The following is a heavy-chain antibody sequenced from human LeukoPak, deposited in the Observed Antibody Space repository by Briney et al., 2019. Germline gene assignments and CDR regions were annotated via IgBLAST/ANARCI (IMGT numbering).Heavy chain of an antibody. Sequence: GGSLRLSCAASGFTFSSYAMSWVRQAPGKGLEWVSAISGSGGSTYYADSVKGRFTISRDNSKNTLYLQMNSLRAEDTAVYYCAKKSTGHSDILTGYPFDYWGQGTLVTVSS. D-gene: IGHD3-9*01. V-gene: IGHV3-23*01. CDR2: ISGSGGST. CDR3: AKKSTGHSDILTGYPFDY. J-gene: IGHJ4*02. CDR1: GFTFSSYA.